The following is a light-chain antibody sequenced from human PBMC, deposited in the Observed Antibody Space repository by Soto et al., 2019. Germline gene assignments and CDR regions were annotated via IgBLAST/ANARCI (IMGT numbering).Light chain of an antibody. J-gene: IGLJ3*02. Sequence: QSALTQPPSASGSPGQSVTISCTGTRSDVGSYNFVSWYQQHPGKAPKLVIYEVSKRPSGVPDRFSGSKSGNTASLTVSGLQAEDEAEYYCSSYGGSNNLVFGGGTQLTVL. CDR3: SSYGGSNNLV. CDR2: EVS. V-gene: IGLV2-8*01. CDR1: RSDVGSYNF.